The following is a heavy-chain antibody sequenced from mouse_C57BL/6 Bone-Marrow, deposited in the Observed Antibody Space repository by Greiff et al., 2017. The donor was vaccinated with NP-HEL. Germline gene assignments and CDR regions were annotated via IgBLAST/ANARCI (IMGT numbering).Heavy chain of an antibody. CDR1: GYTFTGYW. J-gene: IGHJ2*01. Sequence: QVQLQQSGAELMKPGASVKLSCKATGYTFTGYWIEWVKQRPGHGLEWIGEILPGSGSTNYHEKFKGKATFTADTSSNTAYMQLSSRTTEDSAIYYCARDYFDYWGQGTTLTVSS. CDR3: ARDYFDY. V-gene: IGHV1-9*01. CDR2: ILPGSGST.